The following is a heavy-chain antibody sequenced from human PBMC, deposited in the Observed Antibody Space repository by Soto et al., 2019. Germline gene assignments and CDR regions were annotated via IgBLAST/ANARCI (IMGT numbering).Heavy chain of an antibody. V-gene: IGHV3-21*01. D-gene: IGHD7-27*01. J-gene: IGHJ4*02. CDR2: ISSRSSYI. Sequence: GGSLRLSCAASGFTFSSYSMNWVRQAPGKGLEWVSSISSRSSYIYYADSVKGRFTISRDNAKNSLYLQMNSLRAEDTAVYYCARDQTGDRYFDYWGQGTLVTVSS. CDR3: ARDQTGDRYFDY. CDR1: GFTFSSYS.